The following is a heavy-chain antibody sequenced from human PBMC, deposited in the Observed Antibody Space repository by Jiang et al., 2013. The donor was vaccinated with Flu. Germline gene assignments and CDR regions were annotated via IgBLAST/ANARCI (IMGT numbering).Heavy chain of an antibody. J-gene: IGHJ6*02. CDR3: ARAQQSAYYYAMDV. CDR1: GGSISSGGNY. Sequence: TLSLTCTVSGGSISSGGNYWTWIRQHPEKGLEWIGYISDRGSTYYNPSLKSRLNMSADTSKNQFSLKLSSVTAADTAVYYCARAQQSAYYYAMDVWGQGTTVTVSS. V-gene: IGHV4-31*03. D-gene: IGHD6-13*01. CDR2: ISDRGST.